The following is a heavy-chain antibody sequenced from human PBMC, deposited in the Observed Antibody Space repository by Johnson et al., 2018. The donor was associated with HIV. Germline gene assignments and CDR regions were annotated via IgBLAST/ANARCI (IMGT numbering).Heavy chain of an antibody. V-gene: IGHV3-11*04. D-gene: IGHD6-13*01. J-gene: IGHJ3*02. CDR1: GFSFSDYY. Sequence: QVQLVESGGGLVKPGGSLRLSCAASGFSFSDYYMSWIRQAPGKGLEWVSYISSSGSTIYYADFVKGRFTISRDNAKKSLYLQMNSLRAEDTALYYCARDRRGSSWSRALDAFDIWGQGTMVTVSS. CDR2: ISSSGSTI. CDR3: ARDRRGSSWSRALDAFDI.